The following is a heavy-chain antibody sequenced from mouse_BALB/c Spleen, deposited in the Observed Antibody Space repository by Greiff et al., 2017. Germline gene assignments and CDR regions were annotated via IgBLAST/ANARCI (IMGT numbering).Heavy chain of an antibody. Sequence: VQLQQSGAELVKPGASVKLSCTASGFNIKDTYMHWVKQRPEQGLEWIGRIDPANGNTKYDPKFQGKATITADTSSNTAYLQLSSLTSEDTAVYYCARADDYDGGYAMDYWGQGTSVTVSS. V-gene: IGHV14-3*02. D-gene: IGHD2-4*01. J-gene: IGHJ4*01. CDR2: IDPANGNT. CDR1: GFNIKDTY. CDR3: ARADDYDGGYAMDY.